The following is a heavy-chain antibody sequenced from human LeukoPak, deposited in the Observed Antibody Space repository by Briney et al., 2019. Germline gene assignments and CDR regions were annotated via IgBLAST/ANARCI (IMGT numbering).Heavy chain of an antibody. CDR3: AALNPKLKDYYFDY. CDR1: GFTFTSSA. D-gene: IGHD1-1*01. V-gene: IGHV1-58*01. Sequence: SVKVSCKASGFTFTSSAVQWVRQARGQRLEWIGWIVVGSGNTNYAQKLQERVTITRDMSTSTAYMELSSLRSEDTAVYYCAALNPKLKDYYFDYWGQGTLVTVSS. J-gene: IGHJ4*02. CDR2: IVVGSGNT.